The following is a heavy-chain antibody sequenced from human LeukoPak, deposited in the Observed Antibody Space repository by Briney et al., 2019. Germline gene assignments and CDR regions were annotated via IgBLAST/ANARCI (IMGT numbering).Heavy chain of an antibody. CDR1: GFTFSSYA. D-gene: IGHD5-24*01. CDR2: ISYDGSNK. CDR3: ARDHRDGYNVGARVDY. J-gene: IGHJ4*02. Sequence: GRSLRLSCAASGFTFSSYAMHWVRQAPGKGLEWVAVISYDGSNKYYADSVKGRFTISRDNSKNTLYLQMNSLRAEDTAVYYCARDHRDGYNVGARVDYWGQGTLVTVSS. V-gene: IGHV3-30-3*01.